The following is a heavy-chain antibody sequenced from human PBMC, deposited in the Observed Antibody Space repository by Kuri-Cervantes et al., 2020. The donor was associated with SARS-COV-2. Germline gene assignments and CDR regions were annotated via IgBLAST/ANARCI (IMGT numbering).Heavy chain of an antibody. V-gene: IGHV4-34*01. CDR3: ARVGRAGLFDY. Sequence: SQTLSLTCAVYGGSFSGYYWSWMRQPPGTGLEWIGSIYHSGSTYYNPSLKSRVNISVDTSKNQFSLKLSSVTAADTAVYYCARVGRAGLFDYWGQGTLVTVSS. J-gene: IGHJ4*02. CDR1: GGSFSGYY. CDR2: IYHSGST. D-gene: IGHD6-13*01.